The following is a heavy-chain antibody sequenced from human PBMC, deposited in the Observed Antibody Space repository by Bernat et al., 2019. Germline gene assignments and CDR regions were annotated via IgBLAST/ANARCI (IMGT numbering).Heavy chain of an antibody. CDR1: GFTFSSYA. CDR2: ISYDGSNK. V-gene: IGHV3-30-3*01. J-gene: IGHJ4*02. CDR3: ARDPGIAAAGTFFDY. D-gene: IGHD6-13*01. Sequence: QVQLVESGGGVVQPGRSLRLSCAASGFTFSSYAMHWVRQAPGKGLEWVAVISYDGSNKYYADSVKGRFTSSRNNSKNTLYLQMNSLRAEDTAVYYCARDPGIAAAGTFFDYWGQGTLVTVSS.